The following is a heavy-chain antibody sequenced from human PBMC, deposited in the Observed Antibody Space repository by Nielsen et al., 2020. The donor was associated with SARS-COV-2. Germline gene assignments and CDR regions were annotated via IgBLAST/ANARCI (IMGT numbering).Heavy chain of an antibody. V-gene: IGHV3-9*01. Sequence: LSLTCAASGFTFDDYAMHWVRQAPGKGLEWVSGISWNSGSIGYADSVKGRFTISRDNAKNSLYLQMNSLRAEDTALYYCAKIRSSSWEGYFDYWGQGTLVTVSS. CDR3: AKIRSSSWEGYFDY. CDR1: GFTFDDYA. D-gene: IGHD6-13*01. CDR2: ISWNSGSI. J-gene: IGHJ4*02.